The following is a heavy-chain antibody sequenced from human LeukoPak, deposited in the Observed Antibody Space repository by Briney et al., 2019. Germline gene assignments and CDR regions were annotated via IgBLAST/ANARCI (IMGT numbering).Heavy chain of an antibody. CDR3: ARDRDYYDSSGPFDY. D-gene: IGHD3-22*01. J-gene: IGHJ4*02. CDR1: GFTFSSYS. CDR2: INGSGSAS. Sequence: GGCLRLSCAASGFTFSSYSMNWVRQAPGKGREWISYINGSGSASYYADSVRGRFTISRDNSKLYLQMNSLRAEDTAVYYCARDRDYYDSSGPFDYWGQGTLVSVSS. V-gene: IGHV3-48*01.